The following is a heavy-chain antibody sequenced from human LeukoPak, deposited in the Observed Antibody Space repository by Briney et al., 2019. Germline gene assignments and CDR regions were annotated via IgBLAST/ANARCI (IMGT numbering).Heavy chain of an antibody. CDR2: ISSSSSYI. Sequence: GGSLRLSCAASGFTFSSYSMNWVRQAPGKGLEWVSSISSSSSYIYYADSVKGRFTISRDNAKNSLYLQMNSLRAEDTDVYYCARYLLYSSSWYGYFDYWGQGTLVTVSS. CDR1: GFTFSSYS. V-gene: IGHV3-21*01. J-gene: IGHJ4*02. D-gene: IGHD6-13*01. CDR3: ARYLLYSSSWYGYFDY.